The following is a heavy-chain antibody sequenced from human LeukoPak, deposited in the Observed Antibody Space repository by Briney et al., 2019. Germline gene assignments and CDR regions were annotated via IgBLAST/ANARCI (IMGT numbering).Heavy chain of an antibody. J-gene: IGHJ5*02. CDR2: IYHSGST. CDR3: ARGGGSYGGAWFDP. V-gene: IGHV4-38-2*02. Sequence: SETLSLTCTVSGYSISSGYYWGWIRQPPGKGLEWIGSIYHSGSTNYNPSLKSRVTISLDTSKNQFSLKLSSVTAADTAVYYCARGGGSYGGAWFDPWGQGTLVTVSS. D-gene: IGHD1-26*01. CDR1: GYSISSGYY.